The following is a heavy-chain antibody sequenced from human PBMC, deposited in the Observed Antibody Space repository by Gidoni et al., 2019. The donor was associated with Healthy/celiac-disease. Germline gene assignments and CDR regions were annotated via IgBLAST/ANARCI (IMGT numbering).Heavy chain of an antibody. CDR3: ARDLATVTGYYFDY. CDR2: INAGNGNT. V-gene: IGHV1-3*01. CDR1: GYTFTSYA. D-gene: IGHD4-4*01. J-gene: IGHJ4*02. Sequence: QVQLVQSGAEVTKPGASVKVSCKASGYTFTSYAMHWVRPAPGQRLEWMGWINAGNGNTKYSQKFQGRVTITRDTSASTAYMELSSLRSEDTAVYYCARDLATVTGYYFDYWGQGTLVTVSS.